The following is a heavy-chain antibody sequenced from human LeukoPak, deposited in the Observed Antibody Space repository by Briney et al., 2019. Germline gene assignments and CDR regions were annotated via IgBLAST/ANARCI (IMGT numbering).Heavy chain of an antibody. CDR3: ARTGSIWRDYYYYMDV. J-gene: IGHJ6*03. Sequence: ASVKVSCKASGYTFTGYYMHWVRQAPGQGLEWMGWINPNSGGTNYAQKFQGRVTMTRDTSISTAYMELSRLRSEDTAVYYCARTGSIWRDYYYYMDVWGKGTTVTISS. D-gene: IGHD2/OR15-2a*01. CDR2: INPNSGGT. CDR1: GYTFTGYY. V-gene: IGHV1-2*02.